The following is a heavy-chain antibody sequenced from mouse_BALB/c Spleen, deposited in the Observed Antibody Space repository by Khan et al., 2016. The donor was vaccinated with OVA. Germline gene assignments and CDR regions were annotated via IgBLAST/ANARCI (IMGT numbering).Heavy chain of an antibody. Sequence: EVQLVESGGGLVKPGGSLKLSCAASGFTFSDYYMYWVRQTPEKRLEWVATISDGGTYTYYPDSVKGRFTTSRDNAKNNLYLQMSSLKSEDAAMYYCSREWGLYRYAWFAYWGQGTLVTVSA. CDR2: ISDGGTYT. J-gene: IGHJ3*01. CDR1: GFTFSDYY. V-gene: IGHV5-4*02. D-gene: IGHD2-14*01. CDR3: SREWGLYRYAWFAY.